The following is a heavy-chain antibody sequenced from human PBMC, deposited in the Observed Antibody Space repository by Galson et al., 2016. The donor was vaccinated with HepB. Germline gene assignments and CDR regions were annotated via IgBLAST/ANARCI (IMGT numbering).Heavy chain of an antibody. CDR1: GFTLSSNA. D-gene: IGHD3-10*01. V-gene: IGHV3-30*04. Sequence: SLRLSCAASGFTLSSNAMHWVRQAPGKGLEWVAVISYDGGIKYYADSVKGRFTIYRDSSKNTVYLQMNSLRAEDTALYYCASHAASGSYSDYFPHWGQGTLVTVSS. J-gene: IGHJ4*02. CDR3: ASHAASGSYSDYFPH. CDR2: ISYDGGIK.